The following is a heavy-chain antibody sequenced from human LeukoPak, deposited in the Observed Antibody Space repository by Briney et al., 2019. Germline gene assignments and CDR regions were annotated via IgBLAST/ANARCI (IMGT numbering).Heavy chain of an antibody. CDR1: GFTFSNYD. CDR3: ARDPRYFDWLFDY. V-gene: IGHV3-23*01. D-gene: IGHD3-9*01. J-gene: IGHJ4*02. Sequence: GGSLRLSCAASGFTFSNYDMSWVRQAPGKGLEWVSAISDSGGSRNYADSVKGRFTISRDNSKNTLYLQMNSLRAEDTAVYYCARDPRYFDWLFDYWGQGTLVTVSS. CDR2: ISDSGGSR.